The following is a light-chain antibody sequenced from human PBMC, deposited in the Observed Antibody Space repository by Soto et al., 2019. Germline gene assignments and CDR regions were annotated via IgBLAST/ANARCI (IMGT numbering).Light chain of an antibody. Sequence: IMLANNPGNLSSSCGESGTLSCTASQSVTSKYLAWYQQKPGQAPRLLIFGASIRATGLPDRFSGGGTGTDFTLAIAILKNEDRAFYDSQQSGSLTGTFGQGTKVDIK. CDR3: QQSGSLTGT. V-gene: IGKV3-20*01. CDR2: GAS. J-gene: IGKJ1*01. CDR1: QSVTSKY.